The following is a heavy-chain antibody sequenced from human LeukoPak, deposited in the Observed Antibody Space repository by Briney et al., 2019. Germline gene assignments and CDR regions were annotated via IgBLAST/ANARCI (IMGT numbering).Heavy chain of an antibody. CDR1: GGSISSGDYS. Sequence: PSETLSPTCTVSGGSISSGDYSWSWIRQPPGKGLEWIGYIYYSGNTYYNPSLKSRVTISINTSKNQFSLKLSSVTAADTAVYYCARGGLRFGFDSWGQGTLVTVSS. D-gene: IGHD3-3*01. CDR3: ARGGLRFGFDS. CDR2: IYYSGNT. J-gene: IGHJ5*01. V-gene: IGHV4-30-4*08.